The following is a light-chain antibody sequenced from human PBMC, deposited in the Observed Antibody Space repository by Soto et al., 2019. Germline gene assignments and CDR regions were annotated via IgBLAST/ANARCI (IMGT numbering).Light chain of an antibody. CDR1: QSIDTW. V-gene: IGKV1-5*03. J-gene: IGKJ1*01. CDR3: QQYNSYRA. Sequence: DIQMTQSPSILSASVGDRVTITCRASQSIDTWLAWHQQKPGKAPKLLISKASNLENGVSSRFSGSGSGTEFTLTISSLQPDDFATYYCQQYNSYRAFGQGTKVDIK. CDR2: KAS.